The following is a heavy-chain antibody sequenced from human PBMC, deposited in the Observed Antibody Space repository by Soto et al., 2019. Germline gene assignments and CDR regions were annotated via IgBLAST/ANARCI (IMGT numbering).Heavy chain of an antibody. J-gene: IGHJ4*02. CDR3: ARGPRGRLGSSGWTRAFGY. V-gene: IGHV4-34*01. CDR1: GGSFSGYY. D-gene: IGHD6-19*01. Sequence: SETLSLTCAVYGGSFSGYYWSWIRQPPGKGLEWIGEINHSGSTNYNPSLKSRVTISVDTSKNQFSLKLSSVTAADTAVYYCARGPRGRLGSSGWTRAFGYWGQGTLVTVSS. CDR2: INHSGST.